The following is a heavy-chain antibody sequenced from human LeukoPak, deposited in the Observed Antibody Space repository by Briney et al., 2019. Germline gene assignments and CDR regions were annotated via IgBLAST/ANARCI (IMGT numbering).Heavy chain of an antibody. D-gene: IGHD1-1*01. J-gene: IGHJ6*02. Sequence: SETLSLTCTVSGGSISSSSYYWGWIRQPPGKGLEWIGSIYYSGSTYYNPSLKSRVTISVDTSKNQFSLKLSSVTAADTAVYYCARVSGPWNVWGQGTTVTVSS. CDR3: ARVSGPWNV. CDR1: GGSISSSSYY. CDR2: IYYSGST. V-gene: IGHV4-39*01.